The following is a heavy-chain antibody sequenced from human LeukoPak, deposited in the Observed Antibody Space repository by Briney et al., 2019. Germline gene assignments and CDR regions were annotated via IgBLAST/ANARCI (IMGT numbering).Heavy chain of an antibody. Sequence: PGGSLRLSCVASGLTFSNSWMYWVRQAPGEGLMWVSRIGGNGKEITYADSVKGRFTISRDNARNTLYLQMNGLRVEDTAVYYCATDRVYFGLDVWGQGTTATVSS. V-gene: IGHV3-74*01. CDR2: IGGNGKEI. CDR1: GLTFSNSW. CDR3: ATDRVYFGLDV. D-gene: IGHD1-14*01. J-gene: IGHJ6*02.